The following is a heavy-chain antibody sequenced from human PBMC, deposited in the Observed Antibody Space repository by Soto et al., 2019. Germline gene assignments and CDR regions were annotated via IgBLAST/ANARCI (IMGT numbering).Heavy chain of an antibody. J-gene: IGHJ4*02. CDR2: IDPSDSQT. CDR1: GYSFAGYW. D-gene: IGHD3-22*01. V-gene: IGHV5-10-1*01. CDR3: ARQIYDSDTGPNFQYYFDS. Sequence: GESLKISCKGSGYSFAGYWITWVRQKPGKGLEWMGRIDPSDSQTYYSPSFRGHVTISVTKSITTVFLQWSSLRASDTATYYCARQIYDSDTGPNFQYYFDSWGQGTPVTVSS.